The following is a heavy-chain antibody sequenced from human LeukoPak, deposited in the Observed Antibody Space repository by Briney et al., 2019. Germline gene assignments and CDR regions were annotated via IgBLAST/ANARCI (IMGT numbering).Heavy chain of an antibody. J-gene: IGHJ4*02. CDR3: ARAYYYGSGSYGLDY. CDR2: IYSSGST. CDR1: GGSFTSYY. V-gene: IGHV4-59*01. Sequence: SETLSLTCTVSGGSFTSYYWSWIRQPPGKGLEWIGYIYSSGSTNYTPSLKSRVTISVDTSKNQFSLKLTSVTAADTAVYYCARAYYYGSGSYGLDYWGQGTLVTVSS. D-gene: IGHD3-10*01.